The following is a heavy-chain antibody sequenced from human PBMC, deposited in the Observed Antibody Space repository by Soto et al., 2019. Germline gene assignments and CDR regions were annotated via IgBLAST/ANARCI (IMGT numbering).Heavy chain of an antibody. D-gene: IGHD4-17*01. CDR2: IYYSGAS. CDR3: LRGYGVRGPYYYSMDV. CDR1: GGSLSGSSNY. J-gene: IGHJ6*02. Sequence: PSQTLSLTCSVSGGSLSGSSNYWGWIRQTPGKGLEWSGYIYYSGASYYNPSLKSRATISVDTSRNYFSLKRSSVTAADAALYYCLRGYGVRGPYYYSMDVWGQGTTVTVS. V-gene: IGHV4-39*02.